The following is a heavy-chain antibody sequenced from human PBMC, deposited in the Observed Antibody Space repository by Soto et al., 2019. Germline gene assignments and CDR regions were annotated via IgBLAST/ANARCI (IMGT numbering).Heavy chain of an antibody. CDR2: ISGSGSTT. D-gene: IGHD3-22*01. CDR1: AVTLGGCA. V-gene: IGHV3-23*01. Sequence: GGSLRLCCGGSAVTLGGCAMSWVLQAPGKGQEWVSAISGSGSTTFYADSVKGRFTISRDNAKNSLYLQMNSLRAEDTAVYYCLRFSYFGDNSDYLDIRSQGTIVPVSS. J-gene: IGHJ3*02. CDR3: LRFSYFGDNSDYLDI.